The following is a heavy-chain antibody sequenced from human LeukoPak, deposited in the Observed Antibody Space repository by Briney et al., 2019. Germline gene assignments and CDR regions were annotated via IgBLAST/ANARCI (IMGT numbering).Heavy chain of an antibody. CDR2: IYYSGST. D-gene: IGHD4-17*01. CDR1: GGSVSSGSYY. V-gene: IGHV4-61*01. CDR3: AREGYGDGNWFDP. J-gene: IGHJ5*02. Sequence: SETLSLTCTVSGGSVSSGSYYWSWIRQPPGKGLEWIGYIYYSGSTNYNPSLKSRVTISVDTSKNQFSLKLSSVTAADTAVYYCAREGYGDGNWFDPWGQGTLVTVSS.